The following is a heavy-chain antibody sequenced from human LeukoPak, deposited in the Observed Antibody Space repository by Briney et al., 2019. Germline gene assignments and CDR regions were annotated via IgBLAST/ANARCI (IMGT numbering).Heavy chain of an antibody. V-gene: IGHV4-34*01. CDR2: INHSGST. CDR3: ASSTTVSDFDY. D-gene: IGHD4-17*01. J-gene: IGHJ4*02. Sequence: KPSETLSLTCAVYGGSFSGYYWSWIRQPPGKGLEWIGEINHSGSTNYNPSLKSRVTISVDTSKNQFSLRLSSVTAADTAVYYCASSTTVSDFDYWGQGTLVTVSS. CDR1: GGSFSGYY.